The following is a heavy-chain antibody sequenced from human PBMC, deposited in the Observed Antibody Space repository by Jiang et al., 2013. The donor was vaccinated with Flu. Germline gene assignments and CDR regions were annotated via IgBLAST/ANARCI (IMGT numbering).Heavy chain of an antibody. CDR3: ARGVSANMITLGGLPLGWFDP. D-gene: IGHD3-16*01. Sequence: VLLKPSESLSLTCAVYGGSFSDYYWSWIRQPPGKGLEWIGEINHSGSTNYNPSLKSRVTISVGTSKNQFSLKLSSVTAADTAAYFCARGVSANMITLGGLPLGWFDPWGQGNPGHRLL. V-gene: IGHV4-34*01. CDR2: INHSGST. J-gene: IGHJ5*02. CDR1: GGSFSDYY.